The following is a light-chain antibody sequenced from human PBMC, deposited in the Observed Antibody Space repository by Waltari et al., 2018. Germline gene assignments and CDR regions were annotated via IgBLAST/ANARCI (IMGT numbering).Light chain of an antibody. CDR3: QAWDTRGAWV. J-gene: IGLJ3*02. CDR2: EKS. CDR1: KLGNRK. V-gene: IGLV3-1*01. Sequence: SYDLTQSPSVSVSPGQTVSIPCPGDKLGNRKACWYQQKPGQSPTLLIFEKSKRPSGIPERFSGSNSGNTATLTIRGTQALDDGDYYCQAWDTRGAWVFGGGTKLTVL.